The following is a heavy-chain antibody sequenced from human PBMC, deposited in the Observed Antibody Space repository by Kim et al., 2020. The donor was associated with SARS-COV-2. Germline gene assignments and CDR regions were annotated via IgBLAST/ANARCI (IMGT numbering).Heavy chain of an antibody. CDR3: ARDPYSYDSSTYYFGAFDI. V-gene: IGHV3-48*03. Sequence: GPFTISRDNAKNSLYLQMNSLRAEDTAVYYCARDPYSYDSSTYYFGAFDIWGQGTMVTVSS. D-gene: IGHD3-22*01. J-gene: IGHJ3*02.